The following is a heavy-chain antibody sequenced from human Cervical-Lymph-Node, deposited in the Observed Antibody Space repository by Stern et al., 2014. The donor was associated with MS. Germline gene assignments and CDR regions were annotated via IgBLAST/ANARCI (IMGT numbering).Heavy chain of an antibody. D-gene: IGHD5-12*01. J-gene: IGHJ4*02. V-gene: IGHV1-69*06. CDR3: ANRDMGYTYGRHDY. Sequence: QDQLVQSGAEVKKPGSSVKVSCKASGGTFNNHVIYWVRQARGQGLEWMGGIIPMFGTPDYARKFQGRVTITEDKATRTGHIVLSSLNYEDTAIYYCANRDMGYTYGRHDYWGQGPLVT. CDR2: IIPMFGTP. CDR1: GGTFNNHV.